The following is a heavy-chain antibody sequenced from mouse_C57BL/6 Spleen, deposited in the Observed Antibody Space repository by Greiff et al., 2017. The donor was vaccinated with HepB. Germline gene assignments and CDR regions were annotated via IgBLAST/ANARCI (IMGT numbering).Heavy chain of an antibody. CDR1: GFTFTDYY. V-gene: IGHV7-3*01. D-gene: IGHD2-4*01. J-gene: IGHJ2*01. Sequence: EVHLVESGGGLVQPGGSLSLSCAASGFTFTDYYMSWVRQPPGKALEWLGFIRNKANGYTTEYSASVKGRFTISRDNSQSILYLHMNALRAEDSATYYCARGAMITTWFDYWGQGTTLTVSS. CDR3: ARGAMITTWFDY. CDR2: IRNKANGYTT.